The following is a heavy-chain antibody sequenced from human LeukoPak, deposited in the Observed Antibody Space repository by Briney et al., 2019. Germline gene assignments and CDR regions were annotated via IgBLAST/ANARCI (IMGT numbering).Heavy chain of an antibody. J-gene: IGHJ4*02. Sequence: GGSLRLSCAASGFTFSKAWMTWVRQVPGKGLEWVARIKRKIDGGTTDYAAPMKGRITISRDDSRNTVYLQMNSLKTEDTAMYYCTTEGYCSGGSCYSFDNWGQGTLVTVSS. D-gene: IGHD2-15*01. CDR3: TTEGYCSGGSCYSFDN. CDR2: IKRKIDGGTT. CDR1: GFTFSKAW. V-gene: IGHV3-15*01.